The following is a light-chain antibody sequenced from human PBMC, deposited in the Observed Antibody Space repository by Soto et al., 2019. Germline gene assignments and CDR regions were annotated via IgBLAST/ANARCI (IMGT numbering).Light chain of an antibody. CDR2: DAS. CDR3: QQYGRSGT. CDR1: QTVRNNY. Sequence: EFVLTQSPGTLSLSPGERATLSCRASQTVRNNYLAWYQQKPGQAPRLLIYDASSRATGSPDRFSGGGSGTDFTLTISRLEPEDFAVYYCQQYGRSGTFGQGTKVDIK. V-gene: IGKV3-20*01. J-gene: IGKJ1*01.